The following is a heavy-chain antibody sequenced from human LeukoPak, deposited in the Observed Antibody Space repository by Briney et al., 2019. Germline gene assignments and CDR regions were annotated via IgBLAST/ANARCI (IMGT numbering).Heavy chain of an antibody. CDR2: ISGSDGRT. CDR1: GFSFSTYG. V-gene: IGHV3-23*01. D-gene: IGHD3-10*01. J-gene: IGHJ3*01. CDR3: ARGNYGSGSYYIGDAFDV. Sequence: GGSLRLSCAASGFSFSTYGMSWVRQTPGKGLQWVSGISGSDGRTYYADSVKGRFTISRDNSKNTLYLQMNGLRAEDTAVYYCARGNYGSGSYYIGDAFDVWGHGTMVAVSS.